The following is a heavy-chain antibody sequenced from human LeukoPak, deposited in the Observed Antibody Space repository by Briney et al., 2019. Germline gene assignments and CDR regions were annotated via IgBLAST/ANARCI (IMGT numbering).Heavy chain of an antibody. CDR3: ARGPDKYYYYYYGMDV. V-gene: IGHV1-8*02. CDR1: GGTFSSYA. J-gene: IGHJ6*02. Sequence: ASVKVSCKASGGTFSSYAISWVRQATGQGLEWMGWMNPNSGNTGYAQKFQGRVTMTRNTSISTAYMELSSLRSEDTAVYYCARGPDKYYYYYYGMDVWGQGTTVTVSS. CDR2: MNPNSGNT.